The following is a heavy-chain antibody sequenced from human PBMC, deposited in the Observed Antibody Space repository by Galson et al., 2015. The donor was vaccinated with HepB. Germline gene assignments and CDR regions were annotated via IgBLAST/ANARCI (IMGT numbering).Heavy chain of an antibody. CDR1: GGTFSSYT. Sequence: SVKVSCKASGGTFSSYTISWVRQAPGQGLEWMGRIIPILGIANYAQKFQGRVTITADKSTSTAYMELSSLRSEDTAVYYCARVAHYYYGSGSYGMDVWGQGTMVTVSS. D-gene: IGHD3-10*01. CDR3: ARVAHYYYGSGSYGMDV. CDR2: IIPILGIA. J-gene: IGHJ3*01. V-gene: IGHV1-69*02.